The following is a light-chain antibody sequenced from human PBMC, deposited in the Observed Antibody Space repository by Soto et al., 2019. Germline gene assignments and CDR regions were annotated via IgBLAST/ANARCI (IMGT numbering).Light chain of an antibody. V-gene: IGKV1-5*03. CDR3: QQYNSYPYS. CDR2: KAS. Sequence: FQMTQSPSTLSASVGDRVNITCRASQTIFSWLAWYQQKPGKAPKLLIYKASSLESGVPSSYSGSGSGTEFTLTISGLQPDDFATYLCQQYNSYPYSFGQGTKLEIK. CDR1: QTIFSW. J-gene: IGKJ2*03.